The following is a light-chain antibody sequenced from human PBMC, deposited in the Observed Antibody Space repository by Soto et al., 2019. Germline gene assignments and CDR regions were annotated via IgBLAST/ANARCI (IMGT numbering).Light chain of an antibody. V-gene: IGLV2-14*01. J-gene: IGLJ1*01. CDR3: RSYQRSSTSL. CDR1: SSYVGGYNY. Sequence: QSVLTQPASVSGAPGQSITISCTGTSSYVGGYNYVSWYQHHPGKAPKLMIFEVSNRPSGVSNRFSGSKSGNTASLTIYGLQAEDEGDYYCRSYQRSSTSLLGSGPXVTV. CDR2: EVS.